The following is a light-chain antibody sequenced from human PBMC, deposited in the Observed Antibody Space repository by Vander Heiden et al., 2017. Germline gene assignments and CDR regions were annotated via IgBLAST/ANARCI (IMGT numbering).Light chain of an antibody. CDR2: VVS. CDR1: QGIRDS. Sequence: DIQMTQSPSSLSASVGDRVTITCRASQGIRDSLAWFQQKPGKPPKSLIYVVSTLESGVPPRFSGTGSGTDFTLTISSLQPEDVATYYCHQYYRFPFTFGPGTKVEMK. V-gene: IGKV1-16*01. CDR3: HQYYRFPFT. J-gene: IGKJ3*01.